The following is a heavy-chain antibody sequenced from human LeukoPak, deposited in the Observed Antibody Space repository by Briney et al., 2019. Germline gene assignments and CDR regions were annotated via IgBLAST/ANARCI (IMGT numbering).Heavy chain of an antibody. Sequence: SETLSLTCTVSGGSISSSSYYWGWIRQPPGKGLEWNGSIYYSGSTYYNPSLKSRVTISVDTSKNQFSLKLSSVTAADTAVYYCARREGYSSSWYGGYNWFDPWGQGTLVTVSS. CDR3: ARREGYSSSWYGGYNWFDP. CDR2: IYYSGST. CDR1: GGSISSSSYY. J-gene: IGHJ5*02. D-gene: IGHD6-13*01. V-gene: IGHV4-39*01.